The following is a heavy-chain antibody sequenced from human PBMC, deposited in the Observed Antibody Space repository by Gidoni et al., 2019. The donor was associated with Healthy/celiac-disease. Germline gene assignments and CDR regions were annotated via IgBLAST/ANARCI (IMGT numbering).Heavy chain of an antibody. CDR2: ISSSGTTI. Sequence: QVQLVESGGGLVKPGGSLRLSCSASGFPFSESYMSWIRQAPGKGLEWVSYISSSGTTIYYADAVKGRFTISRDNAKNSLYLQMNSLRAEDTAVYYCARDLHYYGSGSYLGYWGQGTLVTVSS. D-gene: IGHD3-10*01. J-gene: IGHJ4*02. CDR1: GFPFSESY. CDR3: ARDLHYYGSGSYLGY. V-gene: IGHV3-11*01.